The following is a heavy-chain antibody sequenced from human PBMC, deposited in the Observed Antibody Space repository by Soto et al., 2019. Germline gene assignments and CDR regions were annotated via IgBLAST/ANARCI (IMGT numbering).Heavy chain of an antibody. J-gene: IGHJ4*02. D-gene: IGHD4-17*01. CDR2: ITGDGSST. CDR3: ASSGYGGTLFVY. Sequence: EVQLVESGGGLVQPGGSLRVSCAASGLTFSSYWMHWVRQAPGKGLVWVSRITGDGSSTSYADSVKGRFTISRDTDKNTLYLQMNSLRAEDTAVYYCASSGYGGTLFVYWGQGTLVTVSS. CDR1: GLTFSSYW. V-gene: IGHV3-74*01.